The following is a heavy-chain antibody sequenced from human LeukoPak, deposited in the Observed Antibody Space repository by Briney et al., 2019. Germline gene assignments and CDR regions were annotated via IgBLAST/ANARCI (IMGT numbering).Heavy chain of an antibody. J-gene: IGHJ4*02. D-gene: IGHD3-10*01. CDR1: GFTFSRHA. Sequence: GGSLRLSCAGSGFTFSRHAVTWVRQAPGKRLEWVSTISGSGGSIYYAESVKGRFTISRDNSENTVYLQVNSLRAEDTAVYYCANDYYGSGSYYNLFGYWGQGTLVTVSS. V-gene: IGHV3-23*01. CDR2: ISGSGGSI. CDR3: ANDYYGSGSYYNLFGY.